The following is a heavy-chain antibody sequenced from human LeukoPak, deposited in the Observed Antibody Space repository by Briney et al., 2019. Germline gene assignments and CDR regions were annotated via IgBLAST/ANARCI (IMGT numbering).Heavy chain of an antibody. CDR3: ARAERITICGVVTPGYYYYMDV. D-gene: IGHD3-3*01. Sequence: SSVKVSCKASGGTFSSYAISWVRQAPGQGLEWMRGIIPIFGTANYAQKFQGRVTITADESTSTAYMELSSLRSEDTAVYYCARAERITICGVVTPGYYYYMDVWGKGTTVTVSS. V-gene: IGHV1-69*01. CDR2: IIPIFGTA. CDR1: GGTFSSYA. J-gene: IGHJ6*03.